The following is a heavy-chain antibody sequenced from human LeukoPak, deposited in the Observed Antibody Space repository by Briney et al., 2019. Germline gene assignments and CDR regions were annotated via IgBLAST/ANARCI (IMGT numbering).Heavy chain of an antibody. V-gene: IGHV4-59*01. Sequence: PSETLSLTCTVSGGSISSYYWSWIRQPPGKGLEWIGYIYYSGSTNYNPSLKSRVTISVDTSKNQFSLKLSSVTAADTAVYYCGGYSSSSGWFDPWGQGTLVTVSS. CDR3: GGYSSSSGWFDP. D-gene: IGHD6-6*01. CDR1: GGSISSYY. CDR2: IYYSGST. J-gene: IGHJ5*02.